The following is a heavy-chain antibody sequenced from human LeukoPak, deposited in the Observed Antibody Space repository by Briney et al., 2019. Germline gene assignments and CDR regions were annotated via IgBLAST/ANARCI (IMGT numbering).Heavy chain of an antibody. Sequence: PSETLSLTCAVSGGSISSSNWWSWVRQPPGKGLEWIGEIYHSGSTNYNPSLKSRVTISVDTSKNQFSLKLSSVTAADTAVYYCARDIQGYLDYWGQGTLVTVSS. CDR3: ARDIQGYLDY. CDR2: IYHSGST. V-gene: IGHV4-4*02. CDR1: GGSISSSNW. J-gene: IGHJ4*02.